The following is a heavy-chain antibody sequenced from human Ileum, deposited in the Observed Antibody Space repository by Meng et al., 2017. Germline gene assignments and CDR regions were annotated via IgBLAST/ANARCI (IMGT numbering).Heavy chain of an antibody. CDR1: GTW. J-gene: IGHJ4*02. CDR2: FFQSGRT. CDR3: ATSNDRDVYYLGY. Sequence: HVPSQESGPRLVKPSGPLSLTCAVSGTWWSWVRQPPGKGLEWIGEFFQSGRTNYNPSLKSRVTISLDKSKSQISLQLSAVTAEDTAVYSCATSNDRDVYYLGYWGQGTLVTVSS. D-gene: IGHD3-22*01. V-gene: IGHV4-4*02.